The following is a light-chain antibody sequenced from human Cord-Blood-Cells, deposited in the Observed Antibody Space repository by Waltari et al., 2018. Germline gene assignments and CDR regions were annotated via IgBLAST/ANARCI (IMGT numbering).Light chain of an antibody. CDR3: QQYNNWPPLT. V-gene: IGKV3-15*01. J-gene: IGKJ4*01. CDR1: QRVSSN. Sequence: IVMPHSPATLSVSPGDSATIPCRASQRVSSNLAWYQQTPGQAPRLLIYGASTRATGIPARFSGSGSGTEFTLTISSLQSEDFAVYYCQQYNNWPPLTFGGGTKVEIK. CDR2: GAS.